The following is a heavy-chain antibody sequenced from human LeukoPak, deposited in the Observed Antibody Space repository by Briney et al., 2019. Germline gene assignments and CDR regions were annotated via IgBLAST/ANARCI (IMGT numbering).Heavy chain of an antibody. CDR3: ARVVRVRGVNFFDY. D-gene: IGHD3-10*01. V-gene: IGHV4-39*07. CDR1: GGSISSSSYY. Sequence: SETLSLTCTVSGGSISSSSYYWGWIRQPPGKGLEWIGSIYYSGSTNYNPSLKSRVTISVDTSKNQFSLKLSSVTAADTAVYYCARVVRVRGVNFFDYWGQGTLVTVSS. J-gene: IGHJ4*02. CDR2: IYYSGST.